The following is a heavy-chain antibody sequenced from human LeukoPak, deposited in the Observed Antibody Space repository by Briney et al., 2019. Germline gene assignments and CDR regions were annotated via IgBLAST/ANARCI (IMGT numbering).Heavy chain of an antibody. Sequence: PSETLSLTCTVSGGSITNTNYYWAWIRQPPGKGLEWIGTIYYSGNTYYNPSLKSRVTISVDTPKNQFSLKLKSVTAADTAVYYCAKTLGYNYGYVENWGQGTLVTVSS. J-gene: IGHJ4*02. CDR2: IYYSGNT. CDR1: GGSITNTNYY. V-gene: IGHV4-39*01. D-gene: IGHD5-18*01. CDR3: AKTLGYNYGYVEN.